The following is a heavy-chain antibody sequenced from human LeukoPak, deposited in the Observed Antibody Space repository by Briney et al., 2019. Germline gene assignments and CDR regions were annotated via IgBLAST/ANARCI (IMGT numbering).Heavy chain of an antibody. D-gene: IGHD2-15*01. CDR3: ARDLASIYCSGGSCWSTSYYYYGMDV. CDR2: INPNSGGT. V-gene: IGHV1-2*02. Sequence: GASVKVSCKASGYTFTGYYMHWVRQAPGQGLEWMGWINPNSGGTNYAQKFQGRGTINRDTSSSTAYLALSRLRSDDTAVYYCARDLASIYCSGGSCWSTSYYYYGMDVWGQGTTVTVSS. CDR1: GYTFTGYY. J-gene: IGHJ6*02.